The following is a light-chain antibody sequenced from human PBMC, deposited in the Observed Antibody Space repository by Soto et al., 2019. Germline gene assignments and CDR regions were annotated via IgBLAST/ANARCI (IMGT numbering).Light chain of an antibody. CDR2: KVS. CDR3: QQYNSYSRT. Sequence: DIQMTQSPSTLSTSVGARVTITCRASQSVSYWLAWYQQKPGKAPKLLIYKVSTLKNGVPLRFSGSGSGTQFTLTNSSLQPDDFATYYCQQYNSYSRTFGQGTKVDIK. V-gene: IGKV1-5*03. CDR1: QSVSYW. J-gene: IGKJ1*01.